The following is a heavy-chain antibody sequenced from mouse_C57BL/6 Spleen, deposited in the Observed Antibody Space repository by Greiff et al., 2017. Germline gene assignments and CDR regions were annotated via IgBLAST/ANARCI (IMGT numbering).Heavy chain of an antibody. CDR3: ARREGNGAWFAY. CDR1: GYAFSSSW. CDR2: IYPGDGDT. Sequence: VQLQQSGPELVKPGASVKISCKASGYAFSSSWMNWVKQRPGKGLEWIGRIYPGDGDTNYNGKFKGKATLTADKSSSTAYMQLSSLTSEDSAVYFCARREGNGAWFAYWGQGTLVTVSA. J-gene: IGHJ3*01. V-gene: IGHV1-82*01.